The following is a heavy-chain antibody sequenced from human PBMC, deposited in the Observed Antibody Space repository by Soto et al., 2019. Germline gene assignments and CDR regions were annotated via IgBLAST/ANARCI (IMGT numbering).Heavy chain of an antibody. CDR1: GGSISSGGYY. V-gene: IGHV4-31*03. D-gene: IGHD3-10*01. CDR3: ARSSAAMVRGAGWFDP. CDR2: IYYSGST. J-gene: IGHJ5*02. Sequence: PSETLSLTCTVSGGSISSGGYYWSWIRQHPGKGLEWIGYIYYSGSTYYNPSLKSRVTISVDTSKNQFSLKLSSVTAADTAVYYCARSSAAMVRGAGWFDPWGQGTLVTVS.